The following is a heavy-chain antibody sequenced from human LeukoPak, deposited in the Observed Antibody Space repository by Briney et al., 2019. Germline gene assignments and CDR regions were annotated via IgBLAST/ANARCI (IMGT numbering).Heavy chain of an antibody. D-gene: IGHD1-1*01. CDR1: GGSISSSSYY. J-gene: IGHJ6*02. V-gene: IGHV4-39*01. CDR2: IYYSGST. CDR3: ARGRGTAEYYYYYGMDV. Sequence: SETLSLTCTVSGGSISSSSYYWGWIRQPPGKGLEWIGSIYYSGSTYYNPSLKSRVTISVDTSKNQFSLKLSSVTAADTAVYYCARGRGTAEYYYYYGMDVWGQGTTVTVSS.